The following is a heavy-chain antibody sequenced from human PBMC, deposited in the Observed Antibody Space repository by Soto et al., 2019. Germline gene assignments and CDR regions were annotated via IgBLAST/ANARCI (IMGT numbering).Heavy chain of an antibody. CDR3: ARDTYYYGSGSYSP. D-gene: IGHD3-10*01. Sequence: EVQLVESGGGLVKPGGSLRLSCAASGFTFSSYSMNWVRQAPGKGLEWVSSISSSSSYIYYADSVKGRFTISRDNAKTALYLQMNSLRAEDTAVYYCARDTYYYGSGSYSPWGQGTLVTVSS. J-gene: IGHJ5*02. V-gene: IGHV3-21*01. CDR2: ISSSSSYI. CDR1: GFTFSSYS.